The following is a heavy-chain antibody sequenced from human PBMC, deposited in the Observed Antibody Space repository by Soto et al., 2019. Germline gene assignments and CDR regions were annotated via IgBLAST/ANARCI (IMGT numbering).Heavy chain of an antibody. D-gene: IGHD3-10*01. CDR1: GFTVSSNY. J-gene: IGHJ4*02. CDR3: GRGRVSGGSPYKSSDY. Sequence: GGSLRLSCAASGFTVSSNYMSWVRQAPGKGLEWVSVIYSGGSTYYADSVKGRFTISRDNSKNTLYLQMNSLRAEDTAVYYCGRGRVSGGSPYKSSDYWGQGALVTVSS. V-gene: IGHV3-53*01. CDR2: IYSGGST.